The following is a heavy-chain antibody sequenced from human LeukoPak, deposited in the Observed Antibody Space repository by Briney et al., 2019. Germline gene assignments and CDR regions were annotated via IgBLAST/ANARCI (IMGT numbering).Heavy chain of an antibody. D-gene: IGHD5-12*01. V-gene: IGHV5-10-1*01. Sequence: GASLLISCKGSGSSFTSYWISWVRQLPGKGLEWMGRIDPSDSYTNYSPSFQGHVTISANKSISTAYLQWSSLKASDTAMYYCARLLDIVATASDYWGQGTLVTVSS. CDR1: GSSFTSYW. J-gene: IGHJ4*02. CDR3: ARLLDIVATASDY. CDR2: IDPSDSYT.